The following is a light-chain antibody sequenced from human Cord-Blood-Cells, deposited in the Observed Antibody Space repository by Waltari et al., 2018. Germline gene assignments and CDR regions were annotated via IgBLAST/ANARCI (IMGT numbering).Light chain of an antibody. V-gene: IGLV1-47*01. CDR2: RNN. J-gene: IGLJ3*02. CDR1: SSNIGSTY. Sequence: QSVLTQPPSASGTPGQRVTISCSGSSSNIGSTYVYWYQQLPGTAPKLLIYRNNQWPSGVPDRFSGSKSGTSASLAISGLRSEDEADYYCAAWDDSLSGRVFGGGTKLTVL. CDR3: AAWDDSLSGRV.